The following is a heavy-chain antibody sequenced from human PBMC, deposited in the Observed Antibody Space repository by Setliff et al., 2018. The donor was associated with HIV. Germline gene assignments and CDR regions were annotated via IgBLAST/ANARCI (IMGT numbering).Heavy chain of an antibody. CDR1: GGSFSGYY. D-gene: IGHD6-13*01. V-gene: IGHV4-34*01. J-gene: IGHJ4*02. CDR3: ARGVAAAGL. CDR2: ISHSGST. Sequence: PSETLSLTCAVYGGSFSGYYWSWIRQPPGKGLEWIGEISHSGSTNYNPSLRSRVTISVDTSKNQFSLKLSSVTAADTAVYYCARGVAAAGLWGQGTLVTVSS.